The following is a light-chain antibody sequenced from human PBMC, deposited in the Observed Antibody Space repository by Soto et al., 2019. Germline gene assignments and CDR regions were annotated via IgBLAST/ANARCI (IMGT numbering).Light chain of an antibody. CDR3: SSYTSSSTLKV. CDR2: DVS. CDR1: SSDVGGYNY. V-gene: IGLV2-14*01. J-gene: IGLJ2*01. Sequence: QSALTQPASVSGSPGQSITISCTGTSSDVGGYNYVSWYQQHPGKAPKLLIYDVSNRPSGVSNRFSGSKSGNTASLTISGLQPEDEADDYCSSYTSSSTLKVFGGGTKVTVL.